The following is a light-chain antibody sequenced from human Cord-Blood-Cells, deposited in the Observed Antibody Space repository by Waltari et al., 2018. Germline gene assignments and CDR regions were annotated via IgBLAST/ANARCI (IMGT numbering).Light chain of an antibody. V-gene: IGKV3-11*01. CDR2: EAS. Sequence: EIVLTQSPATLSLSRGERATLSCRASQSVSSYLAWYQQKPGQAPRLLIYEASNRATGSPARFSGSESGTDLTLTISSLEPEDFAVYYCQQRSNWPPYTCGQGTKLEIK. CDR1: QSVSSY. J-gene: IGKJ2*01. CDR3: QQRSNWPPYT.